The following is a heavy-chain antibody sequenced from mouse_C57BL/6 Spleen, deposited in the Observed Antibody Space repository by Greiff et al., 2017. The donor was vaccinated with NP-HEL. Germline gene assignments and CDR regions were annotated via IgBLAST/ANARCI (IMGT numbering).Heavy chain of an antibody. J-gene: IGHJ2*01. CDR1: GYTFTSYW. Sequence: QVQLQQSGAELVMPGASVKLSCKASGYTFTSYWMHWVKQRPGQGLEWIGEIDPSDSYPNYNQKFKGKSTLTVDKSSSTAYMQLSSLTSEDSAVYYCARDRGYWGQGTTLTVSS. CDR2: IDPSDSYP. CDR3: ARDRGY. V-gene: IGHV1-69*01.